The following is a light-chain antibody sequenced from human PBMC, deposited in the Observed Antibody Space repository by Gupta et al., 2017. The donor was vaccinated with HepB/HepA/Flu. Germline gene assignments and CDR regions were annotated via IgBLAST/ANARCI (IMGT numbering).Light chain of an antibody. V-gene: IGLV1-40*01. CDR3: QSYDSSLSGEV. CDR1: SSNIGAGYD. J-gene: IGLJ1*01. Sequence: QSVLTQPASVSAAPRQRVTISCTGRSSNIGAGYDLPWYQQLPGTAPKLLIYGNSNRPSGVPDRFSGSKSGTSASLAITGLQAEDEADDYCQSYDSSLSGEVFGTGTKVTVL. CDR2: GNS.